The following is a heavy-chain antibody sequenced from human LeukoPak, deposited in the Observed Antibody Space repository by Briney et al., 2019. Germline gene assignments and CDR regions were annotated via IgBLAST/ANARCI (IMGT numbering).Heavy chain of an antibody. CDR2: IKNDGTT. CDR3: TRDCYYGMDV. CDR1: GFTFRPYW. J-gene: IGHJ6*02. Sequence: GGSLRLSCAASGFTFRPYWMHWVRQAPGKGLMWVSRIKNDGTTSYADSVKGRFTISRDNARNTLSLQMNSPRAEDTAVYHCTRDCYYGMDVWGQGTTVTVSS. V-gene: IGHV3-74*01.